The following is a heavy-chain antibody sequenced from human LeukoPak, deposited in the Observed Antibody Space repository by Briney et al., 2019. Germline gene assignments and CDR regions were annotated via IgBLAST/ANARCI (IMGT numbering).Heavy chain of an antibody. Sequence: GASVKVSCKASGYTFTGNFMHWVRQAPGQGLEWMGWINPNSGGTNYAQKLQGRVTMTTDTPTSTAYMELRSLRSDDTAVYYCARLNWGLGGTDFDYWGQGTLVTVSS. CDR1: GYTFTGNF. D-gene: IGHD7-27*01. CDR2: INPNSGGT. J-gene: IGHJ4*02. CDR3: ARLNWGLGGTDFDY. V-gene: IGHV1-2*02.